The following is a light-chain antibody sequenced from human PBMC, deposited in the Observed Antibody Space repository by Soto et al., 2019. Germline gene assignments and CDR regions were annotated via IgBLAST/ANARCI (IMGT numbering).Light chain of an antibody. Sequence: QSALTQPASVSGSPGQSITISCTGTSSDVGGYNFVSWYQQHPGKAPKLMIYEDSNRPSGVSNRFSGSKSGNTASLTISGLHAEDEADYYCSSYINSSTLVFGGGTKLTVL. CDR2: EDS. CDR3: SSYINSSTLV. V-gene: IGLV2-14*01. J-gene: IGLJ3*02. CDR1: SSDVGGYNF.